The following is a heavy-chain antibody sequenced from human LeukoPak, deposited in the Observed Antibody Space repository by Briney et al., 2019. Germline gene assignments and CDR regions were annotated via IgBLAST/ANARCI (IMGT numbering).Heavy chain of an antibody. J-gene: IGHJ4*02. Sequence: GGSLRLSCAASGFTFSSYWMNRARQAPGKGLEWVASINHNGNVNYYVDSVKGRFTISRDNAKNSLYLQMNSLRAEDTALYYCASLGYCSGGSCYARRDYWGQGTLVTVSS. CDR3: ASLGYCSGGSCYARRDY. V-gene: IGHV3-7*03. CDR1: GFTFSSYW. D-gene: IGHD2-15*01. CDR2: INHNGNVN.